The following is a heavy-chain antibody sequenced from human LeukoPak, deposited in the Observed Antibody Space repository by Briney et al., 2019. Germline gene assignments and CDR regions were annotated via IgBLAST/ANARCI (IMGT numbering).Heavy chain of an antibody. V-gene: IGHV4-39*07. D-gene: IGHD4-17*01. CDR3: ARTTYGDYRYYFDY. CDR1: GGSISSSSYY. Sequence: SETLSLTCTVSGGSISSSSYYWGWIRQPPGKGLEWIGSIYYSGSTYYNPSLKSRVTISVDTSKNQFSLKLSSVTAADTAVYYCARTTYGDYRYYFDYWGQGTLVTVSS. J-gene: IGHJ4*02. CDR2: IYYSGST.